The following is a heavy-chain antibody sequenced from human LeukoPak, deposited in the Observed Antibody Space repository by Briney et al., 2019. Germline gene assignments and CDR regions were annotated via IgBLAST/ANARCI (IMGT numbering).Heavy chain of an antibody. CDR1: GFTFSSYA. V-gene: IGHV3-30-3*01. D-gene: IGHD4-17*01. Sequence: PGGSLRLSCAASGFTFSSYAMHWVRQAPGKGLEWVAVISYDGSNKYYADSVKGRFTISRDNSKNTLYQQMNSLRAEDTAVYYCARAAVRLRFPRAHFDYWGQGTLVTVSS. J-gene: IGHJ4*02. CDR2: ISYDGSNK. CDR3: ARAAVRLRFPRAHFDY.